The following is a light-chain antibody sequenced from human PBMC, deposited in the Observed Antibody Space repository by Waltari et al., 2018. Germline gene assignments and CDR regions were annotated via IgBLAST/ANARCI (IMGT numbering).Light chain of an antibody. CDR2: EVT. J-gene: IGLJ2*01. CDR3: CSYSGDLSFGVV. CDR1: SHDVGNYDL. Sequence: QSALIQPASVSGSPGQSITISCTGTSHDVGNYDLVSWYQQHPGTAPKLIIYEVTKRPAGCSNRVAGSKSGNTASLTISELHTEDEGDYYCCSYSGDLSFGVVFGGGTKLTVL. V-gene: IGLV2-23*02.